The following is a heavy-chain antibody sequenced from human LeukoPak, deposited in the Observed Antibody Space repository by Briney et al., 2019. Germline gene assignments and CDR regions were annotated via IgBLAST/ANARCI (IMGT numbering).Heavy chain of an antibody. D-gene: IGHD3-22*01. Sequence: GESLQISCEGSGYIFTSYWIGWGRPLPGKGLEWMGIIYPGDSETRYSPSFQGQVTISADKSISTAYLQWSSLKASDTAMYYCVRSYYYDSSGYPRTFDYWGQGTLVTVSS. CDR2: IYPGDSET. J-gene: IGHJ4*02. CDR1: GYIFTSYW. CDR3: VRSYYYDSSGYPRTFDY. V-gene: IGHV5-51*01.